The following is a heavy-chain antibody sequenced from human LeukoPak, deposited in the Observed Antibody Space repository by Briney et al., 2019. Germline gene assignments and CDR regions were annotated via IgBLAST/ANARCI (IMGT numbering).Heavy chain of an antibody. CDR1: GFTFSSYA. J-gene: IGHJ4*02. D-gene: IGHD6-6*01. CDR2: ISGSGGST. CDR3: ANTISSSSGYYFDY. Sequence: GGSLRLSCAASGFTFSSYAMSWVRQAPGKGLEWASAISGSGGSTYYADSVKGRFTISRDNSKNTLYLQMNSLRAEDTAVYYCANTISSSSGYYFDYWGQGTLVTVSS. V-gene: IGHV3-23*01.